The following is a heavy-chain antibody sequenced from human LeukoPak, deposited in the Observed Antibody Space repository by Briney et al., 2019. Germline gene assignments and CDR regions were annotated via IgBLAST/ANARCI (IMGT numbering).Heavy chain of an antibody. Sequence: PSETLSLTCTVSGGSISSYYWSWIRQPPGKGLEWIGYIYYSGSTNYNPSLKSRVTISVDTSKNQFSLKLSSVTAVDTAVYYCAREGGYCSSTSCLDLFDYWGQGTLVTVSS. V-gene: IGHV4-59*01. CDR3: AREGGYCSSTSCLDLFDY. CDR1: GGSISSYY. CDR2: IYYSGST. D-gene: IGHD2-2*01. J-gene: IGHJ4*02.